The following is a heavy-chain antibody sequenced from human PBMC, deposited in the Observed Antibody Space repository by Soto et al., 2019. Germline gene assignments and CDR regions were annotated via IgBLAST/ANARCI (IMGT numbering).Heavy chain of an antibody. V-gene: IGHV1-69*06. D-gene: IGHD2-2*01. Sequence: QVQLVQSGAEVKKPGSSVKVSCKASGGTFSSYAISWVRQAPGQGLEWMGGIIPIFGTANYAQKFQGRVTITADKSTSTAYMELSSLRSEDTAVYYCASGNCSSTSCHFYYYYGMDVWGQGTTVTVSS. J-gene: IGHJ6*02. CDR1: GGTFSSYA. CDR3: ASGNCSSTSCHFYYYYGMDV. CDR2: IIPIFGTA.